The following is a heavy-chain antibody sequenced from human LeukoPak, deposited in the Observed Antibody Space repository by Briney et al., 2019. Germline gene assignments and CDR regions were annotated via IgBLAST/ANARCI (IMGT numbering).Heavy chain of an antibody. J-gene: IGHJ4*02. CDR1: GFTFSSYA. D-gene: IGHD1-26*01. Sequence: GGSLRLSCAASGFTFSSYAMSWVRQAPGKGLEWVSTISGSGGSGGATYYADSVKGRFTISRDNSKNTLYLQMNSLRAEDTAVYYCATSPLPGGSYYGSPSPSDYWGQGTLVTVSS. CDR3: ATSPLPGGSYYGSPSPSDY. CDR2: ISGSGGSGGAT. V-gene: IGHV3-23*01.